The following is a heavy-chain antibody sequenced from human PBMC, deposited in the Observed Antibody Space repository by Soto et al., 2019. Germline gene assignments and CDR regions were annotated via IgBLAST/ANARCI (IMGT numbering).Heavy chain of an antibody. CDR2: MYYSGST. Sequence: QLQLQESGPGLVKPSETLSLTCTVSGGSISSSSYYWGWIRQPPGKGLEWIGSMYYSGSTYYNPSLMSRVTIAEDTSKHQFSLKLSSVTAADTALYYCASLHPPRIGAAGYYDYWGQGTLVTVSS. J-gene: IGHJ4*02. CDR3: ASLHPPRIGAAGYYDY. D-gene: IGHD6-13*01. CDR1: GGSISSSSYY. V-gene: IGHV4-39*01.